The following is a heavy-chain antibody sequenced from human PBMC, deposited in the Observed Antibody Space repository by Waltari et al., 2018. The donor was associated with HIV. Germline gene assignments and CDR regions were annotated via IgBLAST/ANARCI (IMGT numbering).Heavy chain of an antibody. J-gene: IGHJ4*02. CDR3: ARSLACPDCYSEMDS. CDR1: GYIFTRYD. Sequence: QVQLVQSAAEMKAPGASVKVSCKASGYIFTRYDMNWVRQGAGQGPEWMGWVNPNSGNTGYAQNFQGRVTMTMNTPTSTAYMELSNLKSEDTAVYYCARSLACPDCYSEMDSWGQGTLITVSS. V-gene: IGHV1-8*01. CDR2: VNPNSGNT. D-gene: IGHD2-21*02.